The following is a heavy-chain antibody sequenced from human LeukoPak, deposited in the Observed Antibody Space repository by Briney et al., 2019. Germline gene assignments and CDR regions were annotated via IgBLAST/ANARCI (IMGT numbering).Heavy chain of an antibody. V-gene: IGHV1-2*02. CDR2: INPNSGGT. D-gene: IGHD6-6*01. Sequence: ASVTVSFTASGYTFTVYYMHWVRQAPGQGLEWIGWINPNSGGTNYAQKFQGRVTMTRDTANSTAYMELSRLRSDDTAVYYCARESSSSRINWFDPWGQGTLVTVPS. CDR1: GYTFTVYY. CDR3: ARESSSSRINWFDP. J-gene: IGHJ5*02.